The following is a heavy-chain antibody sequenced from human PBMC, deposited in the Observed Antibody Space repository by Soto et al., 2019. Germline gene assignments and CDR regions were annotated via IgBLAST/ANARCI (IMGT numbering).Heavy chain of an antibody. D-gene: IGHD1-26*01. CDR3: ARVKVGATTAGAFDI. Sequence: SGPTLVNPTQTLTLTYTFYGFSLSTSGMCVSWIRQPQGKALEWLAFIDWDDDKYYSTSLKTRLTISKDTSKNQVVLTMTNMDPVDTATYYCARVKVGATTAGAFDIWGQGTMVTVS. CDR1: GFSLSTSGMC. V-gene: IGHV2-70*01. CDR2: IDWDDDK. J-gene: IGHJ3*02.